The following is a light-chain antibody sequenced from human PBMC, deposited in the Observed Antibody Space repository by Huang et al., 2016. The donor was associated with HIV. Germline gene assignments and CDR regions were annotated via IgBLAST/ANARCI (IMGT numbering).Light chain of an antibody. CDR3: QRYDTAPRA. CDR2: SAS. CDR1: HDIGHF. Sequence: DIQMTQSPPSLSASQGVRVTITCRASHDIGHFLAWIQQKPGVSPKLLIFSASTLHLGVPSRFTGRGSGTEFTLTITNLQPEDVATYYCQRYDTAPRAFGPGTKVDI. V-gene: IGKV1-27*01. J-gene: IGKJ1*01.